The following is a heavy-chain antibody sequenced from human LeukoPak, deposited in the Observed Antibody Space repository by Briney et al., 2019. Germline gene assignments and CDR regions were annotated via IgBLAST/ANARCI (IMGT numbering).Heavy chain of an antibody. CDR3: ARVSSGPLNFDY. CDR1: GGSISSSSYY. D-gene: IGHD3-22*01. V-gene: IGHV4-39*07. J-gene: IGHJ4*02. CDR2: IYYSGST. Sequence: SETLSLTCTVSGGSISSSSYYWGWIRRPPGKGLEWIGSIYYSGSTYYNPSLKSRVTISVDTSKNQFSLKLSSVTAADTAVYYCARVSSGPLNFDYWGQGTLVTVSS.